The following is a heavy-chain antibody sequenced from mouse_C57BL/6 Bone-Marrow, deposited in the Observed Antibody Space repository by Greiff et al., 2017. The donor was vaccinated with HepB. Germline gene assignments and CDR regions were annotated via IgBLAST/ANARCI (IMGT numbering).Heavy chain of an antibody. CDR3: ARDGSYDSAVAWFAY. CDR2: ISDGGSYT. J-gene: IGHJ3*01. V-gene: IGHV5-4*01. CDR1: GFTFSSYA. D-gene: IGHD2-4*01. Sequence: EVKLVESGGGLVKPGGSLKLSCAASGFTFSSYAMSWVRQTPEKRLEWVATISDGGSYTYYPDNVKGRITISRDNAKNKLYLQMSHLKSEDTAMYYWARDGSYDSAVAWFAYWGQGTLVTVSA.